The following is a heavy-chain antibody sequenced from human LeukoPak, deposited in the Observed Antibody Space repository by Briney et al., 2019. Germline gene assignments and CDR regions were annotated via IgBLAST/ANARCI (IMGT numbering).Heavy chain of an antibody. CDR1: GFTFSSYV. D-gene: IGHD3-22*01. Sequence: GGSLRLSCAASGFTFSSYVMHWVRQAPGKGLEWVAVISYDGSNKYYADSVKGRFTISRDNSKNTLYLQMNSLRAEDTAVYYCAKDSDYYDSSGYYSEFDYWGQGTLVTVSS. CDR3: AKDSDYYDSSGYYSEFDY. CDR2: ISYDGSNK. V-gene: IGHV3-30*18. J-gene: IGHJ4*02.